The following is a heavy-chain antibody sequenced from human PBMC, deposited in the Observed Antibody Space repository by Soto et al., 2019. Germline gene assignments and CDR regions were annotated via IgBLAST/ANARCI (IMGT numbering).Heavy chain of an antibody. Sequence: QVQLVESGGGVVQPGRSLRLSCAASGFTFSSYGRHWVRQAPGKGLEWVAVIWYDGSNKYYADSVKGRFTISRDNSKNTLYLQMNSLRAEDTAVYYCARDGRYYDFWSGYYTYMDVWGKGTTVTVSS. D-gene: IGHD3-3*01. CDR2: IWYDGSNK. CDR1: GFTFSSYG. V-gene: IGHV3-33*01. CDR3: ARDGRYYDFWSGYYTYMDV. J-gene: IGHJ6*03.